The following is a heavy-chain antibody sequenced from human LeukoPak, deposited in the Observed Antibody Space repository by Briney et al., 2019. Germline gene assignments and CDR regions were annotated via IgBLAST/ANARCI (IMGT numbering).Heavy chain of an antibody. Sequence: GGSLRLSCTASGFTFGDYAMSWFRQAPGKGLEWVANIKEDGSEEYYVDSVKGRFTISRDNAKNSLYLQMNSLRAEDTAVYYCARDNGDYWGQGTLVTVSS. V-gene: IGHV3-7*01. CDR2: IKEDGSEE. CDR3: ARDNGDY. CDR1: GFTFGDYA. J-gene: IGHJ4*02.